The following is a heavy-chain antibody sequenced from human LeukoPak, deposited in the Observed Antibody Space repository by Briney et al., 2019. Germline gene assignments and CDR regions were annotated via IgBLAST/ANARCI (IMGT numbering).Heavy chain of an antibody. Sequence: GGSLRLSRAASGFTVSSNYMSGVPQAPGKGLEWVSVIYSGGSTYYADSVKDRFTISRDNSKNKLYPQMNSLRAEDTAVYYCARIPSIAAPQAGRSYYYYCMDVWGKGTTVTVSS. V-gene: IGHV3-66*02. CDR2: IYSGGST. CDR1: GFTVSSNY. CDR3: ARIPSIAAPQAGRSYYYYCMDV. D-gene: IGHD6-6*01. J-gene: IGHJ6*03.